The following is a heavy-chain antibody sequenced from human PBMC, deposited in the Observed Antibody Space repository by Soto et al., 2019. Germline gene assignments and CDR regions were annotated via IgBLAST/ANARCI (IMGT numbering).Heavy chain of an antibody. D-gene: IGHD2-8*01. CDR3: ARDLLRCTNGVCRKDLGLDY. CDR1: GFTFSSYS. Sequence: EVQLVESGGGLVKPGGSLRLSCAASGFTFSSYSMNWVRQAPGKGLEWVSSISSSSSYIYYADSVKGRFTISRDNAKNSLSLQMNSLRAEDTAVYYCARDLLRCTNGVCRKDLGLDYWGQGTLVTVSS. V-gene: IGHV3-21*01. CDR2: ISSSSSYI. J-gene: IGHJ4*02.